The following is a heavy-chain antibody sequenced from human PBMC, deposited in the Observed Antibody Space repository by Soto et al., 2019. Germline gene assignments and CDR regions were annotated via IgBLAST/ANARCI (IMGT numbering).Heavy chain of an antibody. D-gene: IGHD1-7*01. CDR2: ISYDGSNK. V-gene: IGHV3-30*03. CDR3: ARGGITGTTDAFDI. J-gene: IGHJ3*02. CDR1: GFTFSSYG. Sequence: GGSLRLSCAASGFTFSSYGMHWVRQAPGKGLEWVAVISYDGSNKYYADSVKGRFTISRDNSKNTLYLQMNSLRAEDTAVYYYARGGITGTTDAFDIWGQGTMVTVSS.